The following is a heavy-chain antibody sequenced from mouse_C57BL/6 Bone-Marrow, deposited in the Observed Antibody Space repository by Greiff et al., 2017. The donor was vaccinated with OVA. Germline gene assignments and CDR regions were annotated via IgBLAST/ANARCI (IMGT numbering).Heavy chain of an antibody. V-gene: IGHV7-1*01. CDR2: SRNKANDYTT. J-gene: IGHJ2*01. CDR1: GFTFSDFY. D-gene: IGHD1-1*01. Sequence: EVQGVESGGGLVQSGRSLRLSCATSGFTFSDFYMEWVRQAPGKGLEWIAASRNKANDYTTEYSASVKGRFIVSRDTSQSILYLQMNALRAEDTAIYYCARDALTTGFDYWGQGTTLTVSS. CDR3: ARDALTTGFDY.